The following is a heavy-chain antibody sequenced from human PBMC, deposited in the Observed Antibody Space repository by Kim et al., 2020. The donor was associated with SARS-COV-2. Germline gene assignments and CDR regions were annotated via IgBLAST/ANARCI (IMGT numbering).Heavy chain of an antibody. CDR2: IWYDGSNK. D-gene: IGHD6-13*01. V-gene: IGHV3-33*06. Sequence: GGSLRLSCAASGFTFSSYGMHWVRQAPGKGLEWVAVIWYDGSNKYYADSVKGRFTISRDNSKNTLYLQMNSLRAEDTAVYYCAKESALDMYSSWGQGTLVTVSS. CDR3: AKESALDMYSS. CDR1: GFTFSSYG. J-gene: IGHJ4*02.